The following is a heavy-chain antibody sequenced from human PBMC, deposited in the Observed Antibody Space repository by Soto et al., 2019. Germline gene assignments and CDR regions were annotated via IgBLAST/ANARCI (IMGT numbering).Heavy chain of an antibody. J-gene: IGHJ6*02. CDR3: AREPDYGEVMDV. CDR1: GFTFSSYA. Sequence: QVQLVESGGGVVQPGRSLRISCTASGFTFSSYAMHWVRQAPGKGLEWVAVIWYDGSNKYYSDSLKGRLTISRDNSKNTSYLQVDSMRAEDTAVYYCAREPDYGEVMDVWGQGTTVTVSS. CDR2: IWYDGSNK. D-gene: IGHD4-17*01. V-gene: IGHV3-33*01.